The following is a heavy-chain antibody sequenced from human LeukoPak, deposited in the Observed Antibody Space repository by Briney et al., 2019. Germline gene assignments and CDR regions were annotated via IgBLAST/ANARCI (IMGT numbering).Heavy chain of an antibody. D-gene: IGHD4-17*01. Sequence: SETLSLTCTVSGGSISSYYWGWIRQPAGKGLEWIGRIYTSGSTNYNPSLKSRVTMSVDTSKNQFSLKLSSVTAADTAVYYCARDGPYGDYGIDYWGQGTLVTVSS. CDR2: IYTSGST. J-gene: IGHJ4*02. CDR3: ARDGPYGDYGIDY. CDR1: GGSISSYY. V-gene: IGHV4-4*07.